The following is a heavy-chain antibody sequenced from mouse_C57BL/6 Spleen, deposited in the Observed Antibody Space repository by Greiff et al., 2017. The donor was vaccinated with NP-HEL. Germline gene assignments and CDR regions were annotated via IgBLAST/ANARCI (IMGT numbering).Heavy chain of an antibody. CDR2: IYPGDGDT. CDR1: GYAFSSYW. D-gene: IGHD1-1*01. Sequence: VQGVESGAELVKPGASVKISCKASGYAFSSYWMNWVKQRPGKGLEWIGQIYPGDGDTNYNGKFKGKATLTADKSSSTAYMQLSSLTSEDSAVYFCARGGPAVVATDYWGQGTTPTVSS. CDR3: ARGGPAVVATDY. J-gene: IGHJ2*01. V-gene: IGHV1-80*01.